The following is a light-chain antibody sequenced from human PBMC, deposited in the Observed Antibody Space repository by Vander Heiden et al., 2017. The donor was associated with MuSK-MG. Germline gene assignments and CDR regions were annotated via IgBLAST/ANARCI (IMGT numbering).Light chain of an antibody. J-gene: IGLJ1*01. CDR1: ASDIGDYNF. CDR2: DVS. CDR3: SSYTSTNTPYV. V-gene: IGLV2-14*03. Sequence: QSALTQPASVSGSPGQSITISCIESASDIGDYNFVSWYQQHPGEAPKLLLYDVSHLPSGVSNRFSGSKSGNTASLTISGLQGEDAADYYCSSYTSTNTPYVFGTGTRVTVL.